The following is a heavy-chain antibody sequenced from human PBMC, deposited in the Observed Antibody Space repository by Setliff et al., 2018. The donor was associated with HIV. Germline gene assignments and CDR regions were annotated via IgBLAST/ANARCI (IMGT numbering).Heavy chain of an antibody. Sequence: ASVKVSCKASGYTFTGYGISWVRQAPGQGLEWMGGIIPIFGTANYAQKFQGRVTITTDESTSTAYMELSSLRSDDTAVYYCARDVEHMMDVWGQGTTVTVSS. V-gene: IGHV1-69*05. CDR1: GYTFTGYG. CDR3: ARDVEHMMDV. CDR2: IIPIFGTA. J-gene: IGHJ6*02.